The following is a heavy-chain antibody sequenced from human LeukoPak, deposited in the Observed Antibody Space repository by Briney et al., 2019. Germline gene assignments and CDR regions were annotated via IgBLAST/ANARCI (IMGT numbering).Heavy chain of an antibody. D-gene: IGHD1-1*01. CDR2: ISGSGDST. Sequence: GGSLRLSCAASGFTFRSYGMSWVRQAPGKGLEWVSGISGSGDSTYYADSVEGRFTISRDNSKNTLYLEMNSLRAEGTAVYYCVKGWNWFDPWGQGTLVTVSS. CDR3: VKGWNWFDP. V-gene: IGHV3-23*01. CDR1: GFTFRSYG. J-gene: IGHJ5*02.